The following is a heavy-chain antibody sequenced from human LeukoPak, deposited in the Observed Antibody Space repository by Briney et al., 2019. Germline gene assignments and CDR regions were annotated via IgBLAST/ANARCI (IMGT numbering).Heavy chain of an antibody. J-gene: IGHJ4*02. CDR1: GGSISSSNW. CDR3: ARDGNDIAAGIDY. D-gene: IGHD6-13*01. Sequence: PSGTLSLTCAVSGGSISSSNWWSWVRQPPGKGLEWIGEIYHSGSTNYNPSLKSRVTISVDKSKNQFSLKLSSVTAADTAVYYCARDGNDIAAGIDYWGQGTLVTVSS. CDR2: IYHSGST. V-gene: IGHV4-4*02.